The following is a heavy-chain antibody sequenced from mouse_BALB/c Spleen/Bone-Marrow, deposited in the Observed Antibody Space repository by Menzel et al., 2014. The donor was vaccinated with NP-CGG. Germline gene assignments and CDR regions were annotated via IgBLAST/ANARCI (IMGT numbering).Heavy chain of an antibody. V-gene: IGHV14-3*02. CDR3: AFYYYGRSSFTY. D-gene: IGHD1-1*01. J-gene: IGHJ3*01. CDR1: GFNIKDTY. Sequence: VQLQQSGAELVKPGASVKLSCTASGFNIKDTYMHWVRQRPEQGLEWIGRIDPANGNTKYDPKFQGKATITADTSSNTAYLQLSSLTSEDTAVYYCAFYYYGRSSFTYWGQGTLVTVSA. CDR2: IDPANGNT.